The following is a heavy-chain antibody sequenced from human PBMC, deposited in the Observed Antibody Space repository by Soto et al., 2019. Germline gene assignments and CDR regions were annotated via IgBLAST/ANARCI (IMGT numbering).Heavy chain of an antibody. CDR1: GGSISRYY. CDR2: IFSSGST. D-gene: IGHD3-3*01. Sequence: SETLSLTCTVSGGSISRYYWSWIRPAPGRGLEWIGNIFSSGSTNYNPSLKSRVAISVDTSKNQVSLKLNAVTTADTAVYYCAREYYDFWSVTYSYYGLDVWGQGTTVTVSS. CDR3: AREYYDFWSVTYSYYGLDV. J-gene: IGHJ6*02. V-gene: IGHV4-59*01.